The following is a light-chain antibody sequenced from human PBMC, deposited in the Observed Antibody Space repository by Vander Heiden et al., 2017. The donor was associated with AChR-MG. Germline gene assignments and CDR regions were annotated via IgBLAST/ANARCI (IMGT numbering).Light chain of an antibody. V-gene: IGLV1-40*01. J-gene: IGLJ3*02. CDR2: RSV. CDR1: NYNIGAGYG. CDR3: QSYDNGLSGWV. Sequence: SVLTPPPSVSGAPGQRVTIPCVGTNYNIGAGYGVQWYRHLPGAAPKVLIFRSVDRPSGVPDRFSGSKSGTSASLAITGLQAEDEAVYYCQSYDNGLSGWVFGGGTKVTVL.